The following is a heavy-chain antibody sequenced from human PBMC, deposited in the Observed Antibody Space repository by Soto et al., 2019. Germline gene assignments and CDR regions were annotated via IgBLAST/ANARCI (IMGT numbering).Heavy chain of an antibody. CDR1: GYTITELS. CDR3: ATALPDYGDYLDY. V-gene: IGHV1-24*01. D-gene: IGHD4-17*01. CDR2: FDPEDGET. J-gene: IGHJ4*02. Sequence: ASVKVSCKVSGYTITELSMHWVRQVPGKGLEWMGGFDPEDGETIYAQKFQGRVTMTEDTSTDTAYMELSSLRSEDTAVYYCATALPDYGDYLDYWVQGTLVTVSS.